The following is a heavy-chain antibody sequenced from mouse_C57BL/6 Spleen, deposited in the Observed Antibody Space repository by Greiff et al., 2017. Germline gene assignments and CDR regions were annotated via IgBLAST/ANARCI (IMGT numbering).Heavy chain of an antibody. CDR1: GFNIKNTY. Sequence: EVQLQQSVAELVRPGASVKLSCTASGFNIKNTYMHWVKQRPEQGLEWIGRIDPANGNTKYAPKFPGKATITADTSSNTAYLHLSSLTSEDTALYYCARGGGYVPYYYAMDYWGQGTSVTVSS. J-gene: IGHJ4*01. V-gene: IGHV14-3*01. CDR3: ARGGGYVPYYYAMDY. D-gene: IGHD2-2*01. CDR2: IDPANGNT.